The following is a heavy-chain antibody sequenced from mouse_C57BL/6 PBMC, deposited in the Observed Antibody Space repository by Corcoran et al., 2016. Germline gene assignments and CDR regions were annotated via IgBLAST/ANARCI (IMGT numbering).Heavy chain of an antibody. CDR2: INPNNGGT. Sequence: EVQLQQSGPELVKPGASVKISCKASGYTFTDYYMNWVKQSHGQSLEWIGEINPNNGGTSYNQKFKGKATLTVDKSSSTAYMELRSLTSEDSAVYYCGRRGGCYYVRYFDVWGTGTTVTVSS. CDR1: GYTFTDYY. V-gene: IGHV1-26*01. J-gene: IGHJ1*03. CDR3: GRRGGCYYVRYFDV. D-gene: IGHD1-1*01.